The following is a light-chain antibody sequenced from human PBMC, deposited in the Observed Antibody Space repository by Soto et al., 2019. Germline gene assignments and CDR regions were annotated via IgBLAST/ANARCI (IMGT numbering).Light chain of an antibody. Sequence: EIVMTQSPGTLSASPGERATLSCRSRQSVSSNLAWYQQKPGQAPRLLIYAESTRATGIPARFSGSGSGTEFTLTISSRQSEDFAIYYCQQYNKWPLTFGQGTKVEIK. CDR2: AES. V-gene: IGKV3-15*01. J-gene: IGKJ1*01. CDR1: QSVSSN. CDR3: QQYNKWPLT.